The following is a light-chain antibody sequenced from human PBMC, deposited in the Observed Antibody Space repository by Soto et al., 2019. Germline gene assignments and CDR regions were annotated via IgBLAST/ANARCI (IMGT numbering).Light chain of an antibody. CDR2: DAS. CDR3: QQYETFSGT. CDR1: QSVSGW. J-gene: IGKJ5*01. V-gene: IGKV1-5*01. Sequence: VHLTQYTSTLCASDGAGDTVTCRASQSVSGWLAWYQQKPGEAPKLLIYDASALPRGVPSRFSGSGSGTKFTLTIASLQPDDFATYYCQQYETFSGTFGPGTLLEI.